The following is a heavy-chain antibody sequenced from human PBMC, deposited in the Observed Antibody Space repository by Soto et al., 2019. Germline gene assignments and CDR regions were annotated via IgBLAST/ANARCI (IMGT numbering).Heavy chain of an antibody. CDR1: GYTLTELS. V-gene: IGHV1-24*01. J-gene: IGHJ4*02. CDR3: ARAWVVVTAPDY. Sequence: ASVKVSCKVSGYTLTELSMHWVRQAPGKGLEWMGGFDPEDGETIYAQKFQGRVTITRDTSASTAYMELSSLRSEDTAVYYCARAWVVVTAPDYWGQGTLVTVS. D-gene: IGHD2-21*02. CDR2: FDPEDGET.